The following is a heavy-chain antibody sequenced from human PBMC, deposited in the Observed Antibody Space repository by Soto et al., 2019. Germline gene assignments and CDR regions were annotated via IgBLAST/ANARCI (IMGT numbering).Heavy chain of an antibody. CDR1: GFTFSSYG. D-gene: IGHD3-22*01. CDR2: IWYDGSNK. Sequence: PGGSLRLSCAASGFTFSSYGMHWVRQAPGKGLEWVAVIWYDGSNKCYADSVKGRFTISRDNSKNTLYLQMNSLRAEDTAVYYCARDPPSLHYYDSSGYLFDYWGQGTLVTVSS. V-gene: IGHV3-33*01. J-gene: IGHJ4*02. CDR3: ARDPPSLHYYDSSGYLFDY.